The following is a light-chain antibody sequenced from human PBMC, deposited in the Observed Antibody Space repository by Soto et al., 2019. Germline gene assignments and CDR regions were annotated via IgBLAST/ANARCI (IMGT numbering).Light chain of an antibody. Sequence: QPVLTQSPSASASLGASVKLTCTLSSGYNTYAIAWHQQQPEKGPRYLMKLNSDGSHSKGDGIPDRFSGSSSGAERYLTISSLQSEDEADYSCQTWGTGSWVFGGGTKLTVL. J-gene: IGLJ3*02. CDR2: LNSDGSH. V-gene: IGLV4-69*01. CDR1: SGYNTYA. CDR3: QTWGTGSWV.